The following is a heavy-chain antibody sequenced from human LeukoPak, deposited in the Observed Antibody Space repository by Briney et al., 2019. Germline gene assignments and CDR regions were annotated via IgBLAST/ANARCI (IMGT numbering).Heavy chain of an antibody. Sequence: GESLKISCKGSGYSITSYWIAWVRQMPGKGLEWIGIIYPGDSDTRYSPSFQGQVTISADKSISTAYLQWSSLKASDAAMYYCARHFRSNGDYGPPDYWGQGTLVTVSS. CDR2: IYPGDSDT. CDR1: GYSITSYW. J-gene: IGHJ4*02. CDR3: ARHFRSNGDYGPPDY. D-gene: IGHD4-17*01. V-gene: IGHV5-51*01.